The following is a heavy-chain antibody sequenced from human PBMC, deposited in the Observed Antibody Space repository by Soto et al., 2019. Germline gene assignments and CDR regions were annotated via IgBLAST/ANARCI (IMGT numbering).Heavy chain of an antibody. CDR3: ARWYYEVWSGFFTRHFDP. CDR2: INHSGTT. D-gene: IGHD3-3*01. J-gene: IGHJ5*02. CDR1: GGSLSPYY. Sequence: PSDTLSLTCGVYGGSLSPYYWSWIRQTPGKGLEWIAEINHSGTTNYNPSLESRVTISIDTSKNQFSLKLTSVTAADTAVYYCARWYYEVWSGFFTRHFDPCGQGTKVTV. V-gene: IGHV4-34*01.